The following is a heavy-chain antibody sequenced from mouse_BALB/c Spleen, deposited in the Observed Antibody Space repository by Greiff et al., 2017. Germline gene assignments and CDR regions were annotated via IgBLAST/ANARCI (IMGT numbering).Heavy chain of an antibody. CDR2: INPSNGGT. CDR1: GYTFTSYY. J-gene: IGHJ2*01. V-gene: IGHV1S81*02. D-gene: IGHD1-1*01. Sequence: VQLQQSGAELVKPGASVKLSCKASGYTFTSYYMYWVKQRPGQGLEWIGEINPSNGGTNFNEKFKSKATLTVDKSSSTAYMQLSSLTSEDSAVYDCTRRDYGSKGDYWGQGTTLTVSS. CDR3: TRRDYGSKGDY.